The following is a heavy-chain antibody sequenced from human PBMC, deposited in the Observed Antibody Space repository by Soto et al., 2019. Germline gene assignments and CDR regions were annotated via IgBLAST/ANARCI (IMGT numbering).Heavy chain of an antibody. CDR1: GGSISSYY. CDR3: ARSPIVATIGSAFDI. CDR2: IYYSGST. Sequence: PSETLSLTCTVSGGSISSYYWSWIRQPPGKGLEWIGYIYYSGSTYYNPPLKSRVTISVDTSKNQFSLKLSSVTAADTAVYYCARSPIVATIGSAFDIWGQGTMVTVSS. V-gene: IGHV4-59*12. D-gene: IGHD5-12*01. J-gene: IGHJ3*02.